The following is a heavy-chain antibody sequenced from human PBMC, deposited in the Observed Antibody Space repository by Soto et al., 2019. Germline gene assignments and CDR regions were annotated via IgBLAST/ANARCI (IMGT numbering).Heavy chain of an antibody. Sequence: SETLSLTCAVSVDSISSSYWRSWVRQPPWKGLEWIGEIYYSWNTXXNPSLRSRXTISVYESKNHXSLNLXSVAAADTAVYYCALVEYNSICYHYWGQGTLVTVSS. D-gene: IGHD6-13*01. CDR1: VDSISSSYW. CDR2: IYYSWNT. V-gene: IGHV4-4*02. J-gene: IGHJ4*02. CDR3: ALVEYNSICYHY.